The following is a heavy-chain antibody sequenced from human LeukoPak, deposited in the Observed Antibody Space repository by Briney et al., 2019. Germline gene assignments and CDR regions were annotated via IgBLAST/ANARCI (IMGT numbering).Heavy chain of an antibody. V-gene: IGHV5-51*01. D-gene: IGHD2-15*01. J-gene: IGHJ4*02. CDR1: GYSFTSYW. CDR2: IYPGDSDI. CDR3: ARQKYVGRLTDY. Sequence: GESLKISCKGSGYSFTSYWIVWVRQMPGKGLEWMGIIYPGDSDIRYSPSFDGQVTISADKSISTAFLQWSSLKASDTAMYFCARQKYVGRLTDYWGQGTLVTVSS.